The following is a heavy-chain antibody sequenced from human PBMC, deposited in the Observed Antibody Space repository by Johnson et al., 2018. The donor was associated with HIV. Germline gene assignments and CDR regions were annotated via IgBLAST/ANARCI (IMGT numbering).Heavy chain of an antibody. CDR1: GFTFSSYG. CDR2: IRYDGSNK. J-gene: IGHJ3*02. V-gene: IGHV3-30*02. D-gene: IGHD3-22*01. Sequence: QVQLVESGGGVVQPGGSLRLSCAASGFTFSSYGMHWVRQAPGKGLEWVAFIRYDGSNKYYADSVKGRFTISRDNSKNTLYLQMNSLRAEDTAVYYCARDAGGGRIVVDYDAFDIWGQGTMVTVSS. CDR3: ARDAGGGRIVVDYDAFDI.